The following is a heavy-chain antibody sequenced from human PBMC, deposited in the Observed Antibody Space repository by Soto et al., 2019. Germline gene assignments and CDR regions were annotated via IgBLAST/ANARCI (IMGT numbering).Heavy chain of an antibody. CDR2: ISNSGGDT. D-gene: IGHD2-21*01. CDR3: ANRDCGGGVGHPFDS. J-gene: IGHJ4*02. CDR1: GFTFSGYS. V-gene: IGHV3-23*01. Sequence: GGSLRLSCAASGFTFSGYSMTWVRQAPGKGLEWVSIISNSGGDTYYANSVKGRLTISRDNSKNTLYLQMNSLRAEDTAVYYCANRDCGGGVGHPFDSWGQGTLVTVSS.